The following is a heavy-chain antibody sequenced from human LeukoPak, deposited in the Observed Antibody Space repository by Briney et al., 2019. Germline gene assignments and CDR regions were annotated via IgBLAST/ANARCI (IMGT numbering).Heavy chain of an antibody. CDR1: GLTFCDYA. D-gene: IGHD1-1*01. CDR2: IRSKTHGGTT. CDR3: TRHTWINWYFDL. J-gene: IGHJ2*01. Sequence: GGSLRLSCTASGLTFCDYAMSWVRQAPGKGLEWVGFIRSKTHGGTTEYAASVKGRFSISRDDSKSIAYLQMNSLKTEDTAVYYCTRHTWINWYFDLWGRGTLVTVSS. V-gene: IGHV3-49*04.